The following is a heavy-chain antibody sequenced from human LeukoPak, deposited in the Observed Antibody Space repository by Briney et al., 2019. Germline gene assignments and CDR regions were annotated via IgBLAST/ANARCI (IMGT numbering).Heavy chain of an antibody. J-gene: IGHJ3*02. CDR3: ARRDTAMVRVGDAFDI. CDR1: GYSFTSYW. CDR2: IYPGDSDT. D-gene: IGHD5-18*01. V-gene: IGHV5-51*01. Sequence: GESLKISCKGSGYSFTSYWISWVRQMPGKGLEWMGIIYPGDSDTRYSPSFQGQVTISADKSISTAYLQWSSLKASDTAMYYCARRDTAMVRVGDAFDIWGQGTMVTVSS.